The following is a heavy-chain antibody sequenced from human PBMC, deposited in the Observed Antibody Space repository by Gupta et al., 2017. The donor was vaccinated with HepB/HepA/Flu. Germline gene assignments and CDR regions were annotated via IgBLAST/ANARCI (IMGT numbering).Heavy chain of an antibody. J-gene: IGHJ4*02. CDR2: IYHSGST. V-gene: IGHV4-4*02. Sequence: QVQLQESGPGLVKPSGTLSLTCAVSGGSISSSNWWSWVRQPPGKGLEWIGEIYHSGSTNYNPALKSRVTTSVDKSKNQFSLKLRSVTAADTAVYYCARAGDSSGWYEDYGGQGTMVTVSS. CDR3: ARAGDSSGWYEDY. D-gene: IGHD6-19*01. CDR1: GGSISSSNW.